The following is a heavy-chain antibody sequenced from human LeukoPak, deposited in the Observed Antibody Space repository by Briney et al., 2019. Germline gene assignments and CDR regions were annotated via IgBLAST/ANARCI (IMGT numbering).Heavy chain of an antibody. V-gene: IGHV3-11*01. Sequence: PGGSLRLFCAASGFTFSDYTMSWIRQAPGKGLEWVSYTSSSGTTIYYADSVKGRFTVSRDNAKNSLYLQMNSLRAEDTALYYCARDLQGFVVVAAGLWGQGTLVTVSA. CDR2: TSSSGTTI. CDR1: GFTFSDYT. D-gene: IGHD2-15*01. J-gene: IGHJ4*02. CDR3: ARDLQGFVVVAAGL.